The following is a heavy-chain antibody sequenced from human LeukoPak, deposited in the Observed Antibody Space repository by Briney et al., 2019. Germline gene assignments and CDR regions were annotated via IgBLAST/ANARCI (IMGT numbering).Heavy chain of an antibody. Sequence: PGGSLRLSCEASGFTFSTYWMSWVRQAPGKGLEWVANINPDGREKSYVESVKGRFTISRDKAKNSLYLQMNSLRPEDTALYYCAKDFEMATNSGRYFDNWGQGTLVTVSS. D-gene: IGHD5-24*01. J-gene: IGHJ4*02. CDR2: INPDGREK. V-gene: IGHV3-7*01. CDR3: AKDFEMATNSGRYFDN. CDR1: GFTFSTYW.